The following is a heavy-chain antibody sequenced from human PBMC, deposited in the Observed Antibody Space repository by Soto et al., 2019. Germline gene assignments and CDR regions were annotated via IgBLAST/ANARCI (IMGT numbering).Heavy chain of an antibody. J-gene: IGHJ4*02. CDR3: AKGATGYYGSGSYIPVEYFDY. CDR1: GFTFSSYG. D-gene: IGHD3-10*01. Sequence: QVQLVESGGGVVQPGRSLRLSCAASGFTFSSYGMHWVRQAPGKGLEWVAVISYDGSNKYYADSVKGRFTISRDNAKNTLYLQMNSLRAEDTAVYYFAKGATGYYGSGSYIPVEYFDYWGQGTLVTVSS. V-gene: IGHV3-30*18. CDR2: ISYDGSNK.